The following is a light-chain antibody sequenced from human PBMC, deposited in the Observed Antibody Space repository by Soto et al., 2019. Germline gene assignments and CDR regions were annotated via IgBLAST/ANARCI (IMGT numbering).Light chain of an antibody. V-gene: IGKV4-1*01. CDR1: QSVLFSSNNKNY. Sequence: DIVMTQSPDSLAVSLGERATINCKSSQSVLFSSNNKNYLASYQQKPGQPPKLLIYWASTRESGVPDRFSGSGSGTDFTLTISALQAEDVAVYSCQQYHTTPLSFGGGTKVESK. CDR2: WAS. J-gene: IGKJ4*01. CDR3: QQYHTTPLS.